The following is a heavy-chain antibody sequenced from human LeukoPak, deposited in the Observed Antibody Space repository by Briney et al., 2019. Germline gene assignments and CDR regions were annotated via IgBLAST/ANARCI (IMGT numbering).Heavy chain of an antibody. CDR3: ARDRGYSSSDY. D-gene: IGHD4-23*01. Sequence: GGSLRLSCAASAFTFSNYWMSWVRQAPGKGLEWVANIKEDGSEINYVDSAKGRFTISRDNAKNSLYLQMNSLTVDDTAVYYCARDRGYSSSDYWGQGTLVTVSS. CDR1: AFTFSNYW. CDR2: IKEDGSEI. V-gene: IGHV3-7*01. J-gene: IGHJ4*02.